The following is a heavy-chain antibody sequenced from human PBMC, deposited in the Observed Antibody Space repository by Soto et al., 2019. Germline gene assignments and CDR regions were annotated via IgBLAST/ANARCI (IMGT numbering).Heavy chain of an antibody. D-gene: IGHD3-22*01. J-gene: IGHJ5*02. V-gene: IGHV3-33*01. CDR3: ARERGSSGWCDH. CDR2: IYYNGTTD. Sequence: QVQLVESGGGVVQPGGSLRLSCAASGFIFNSYGMHWVRQAPGKGLEWVSFIYYNGTTDYYADSVKGRFTISRDNSKNTLYMQMNSLRVEDSAIYYCARERGSSGWCDHWGQGTLVTFS. CDR1: GFIFNSYG.